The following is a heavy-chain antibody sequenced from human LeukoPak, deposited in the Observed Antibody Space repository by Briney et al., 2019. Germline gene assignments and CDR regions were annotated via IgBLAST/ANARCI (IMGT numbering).Heavy chain of an antibody. CDR1: GFSFGSYG. J-gene: IGHJ4*02. Sequence: GGSLRLSCAASGFSFGSYGMHWVRQAPGEGLEGVAFVRYDGSNKYYADSVKGRFTISRDNSKNTLYLQMNSLRAEDTAVYYCAKGYSNYFDYWGQGTLVTVSS. CDR2: VRYDGSNK. V-gene: IGHV3-30*02. CDR3: AKGYSNYFDY. D-gene: IGHD4-11*01.